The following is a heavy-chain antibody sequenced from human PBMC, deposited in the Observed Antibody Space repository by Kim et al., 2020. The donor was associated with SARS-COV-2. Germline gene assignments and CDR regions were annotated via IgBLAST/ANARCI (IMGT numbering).Heavy chain of an antibody. D-gene: IGHD1-26*01. V-gene: IGHV4-59*08. CDR2: IYHSGNT. Sequence: SETLSLTCTVSGGSMSDYSWSWIRQPPGKGLGWIGFIYHSGNTNYNPSLRSRVTISVDTSRNQFFLRLSSVSAADTAVYYCVRHVNVGAIPDAFDVWGQGTVVTVSS. CDR1: GGSMSDYS. CDR3: VRHVNVGAIPDAFDV. J-gene: IGHJ3*01.